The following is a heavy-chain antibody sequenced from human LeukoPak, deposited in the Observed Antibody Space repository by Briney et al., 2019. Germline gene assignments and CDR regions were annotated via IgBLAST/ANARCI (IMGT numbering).Heavy chain of an antibody. Sequence: SETLSLTCAVYGGSFSGYYWSWIRQPPGKGLEWIGEINHSGNTNYNPSLKSRVTISVDTSKNQFSLKLSSVTAADTAVYYCARGRGRITIFGVVIIQGTYFDYWGQGTLVTVSS. CDR1: GGSFSGYY. J-gene: IGHJ4*02. V-gene: IGHV4-34*01. CDR2: INHSGNT. CDR3: ARGRGRITIFGVVIIQGTYFDY. D-gene: IGHD3-3*01.